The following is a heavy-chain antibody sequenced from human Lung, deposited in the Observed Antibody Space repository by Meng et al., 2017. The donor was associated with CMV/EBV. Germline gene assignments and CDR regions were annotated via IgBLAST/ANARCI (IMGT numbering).Heavy chain of an antibody. CDR3: VRDQWVQSRGGPHY. D-gene: IGHD1-26*01. CDR2: INPNSGAT. V-gene: IGHV1-2*02. CDR1: EYTFTAFY. J-gene: IGHJ4*02. Sequence: ASVXVSCKTSEYTFTAFYIHWVRQAPGQGLEWVAWINPNSGATNYAPKFQGRVTVTRDTSTTTAYLELSGLKSDDTAVYFCVRDQWVQSRGGPHYWGQGTLVTVSS.